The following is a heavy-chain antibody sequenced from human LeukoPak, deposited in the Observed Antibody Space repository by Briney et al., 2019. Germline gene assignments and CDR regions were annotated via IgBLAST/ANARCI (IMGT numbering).Heavy chain of an antibody. D-gene: IGHD6-13*01. J-gene: IGHJ4*02. CDR2: ISSSSSYI. V-gene: IGHV3-21*01. CDR3: ARGRIAAAITFDY. Sequence: GGSLRLSCAASGFTFSSYSMNWVRQAPGKGLEWVSSISSSSSYIYYADSVKGRFTISGDNAKNSLYLQMNSLRAEDTAVYYCARGRIAAAITFDYWGQGTLVTVSS. CDR1: GFTFSSYS.